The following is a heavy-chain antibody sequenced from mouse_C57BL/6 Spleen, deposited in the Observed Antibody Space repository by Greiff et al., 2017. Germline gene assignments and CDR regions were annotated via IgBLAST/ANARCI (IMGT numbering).Heavy chain of an antibody. CDR1: GYTFTSYW. V-gene: IGHV1-64*01. CDR2: IHPNSGST. D-gene: IGHD1-1*01. Sequence: QVQLQQPGAELVKPGASVKLSCKASGYTFTSYWMHWVKQRPGQGLEWIGMIHPNSGSTNYNEKFKSKATLTVDKSSSTAYMQLSSLTSEDSAVYYCARAYGSSSYARDYWGQGTSVTVSS. CDR3: ARAYGSSSYARDY. J-gene: IGHJ4*01.